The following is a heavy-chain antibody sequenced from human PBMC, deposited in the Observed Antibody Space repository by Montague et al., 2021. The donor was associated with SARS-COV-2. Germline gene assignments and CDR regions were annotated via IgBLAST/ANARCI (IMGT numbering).Heavy chain of an antibody. D-gene: IGHD3-9*01. CDR3: ARLPYDNSYGMDV. CDR1: GGSISTYY. CDR2: IDYSGST. V-gene: IGHV4-59*01. Sequence: SETLSLTYTVSGGSISTYYWNWIRQFPGKGLEWIGDIDYSGSTNYNPSXQSRVIISVDRSKIQFSLKLNSVTAADTAIYYCARLPYDNSYGMDVWGQGTTVTVSS. J-gene: IGHJ6*02.